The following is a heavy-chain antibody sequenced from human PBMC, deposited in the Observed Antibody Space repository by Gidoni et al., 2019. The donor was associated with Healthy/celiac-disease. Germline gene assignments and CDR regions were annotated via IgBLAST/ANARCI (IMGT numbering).Heavy chain of an antibody. J-gene: IGHJ5*02. CDR1: GYTLTELS. D-gene: IGHD1-1*01. Sequence: QVQLVQSGAEVKTPGASAKVSCKVSGYTLTELSMHWGRQAPGKGLEWRGGFDPEDGETIYAQKFQGRVTMTEDTSTDTAYMELSSLRSEDTAVYYCATEPSPGAGLGFDPWGQGTLVTVSS. CDR2: FDPEDGET. V-gene: IGHV1-24*01. CDR3: ATEPSPGAGLGFDP.